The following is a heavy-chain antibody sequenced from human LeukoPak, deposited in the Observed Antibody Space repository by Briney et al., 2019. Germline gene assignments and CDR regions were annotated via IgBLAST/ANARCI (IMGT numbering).Heavy chain of an antibody. CDR2: LYSSGTS. V-gene: IGHV4-61*02. Sequence: SETLSLTCTVSGASVGTGSYFWSWIRRPAEKGLEYIGRLYSSGTSNYNPSLKSRVIFSLDTSKNQFSLTLYSVTDADTAVYYCARGGAPWSGIQYGYFDLWGQGALVTVSS. CDR1: GASVGTGSYF. D-gene: IGHD3-3*01. CDR3: ARGGAPWSGIQYGYFDL. J-gene: IGHJ4*02.